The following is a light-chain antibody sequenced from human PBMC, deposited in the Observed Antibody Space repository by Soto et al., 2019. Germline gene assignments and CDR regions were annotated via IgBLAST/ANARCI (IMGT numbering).Light chain of an antibody. CDR2: SNN. CDR3: AGWDDSLNGVV. V-gene: IGLV1-44*01. Sequence: QSVLTQPPSASGTPGQRVTISCSGSSSNIGTYTVNWYHQLPGTAPKLLIHSNNQRPSGVPDRFSGSKSGSSASLAISGLQSDDEADYYCAGWDDSLNGVVFGGGTKVTVL. J-gene: IGLJ2*01. CDR1: SSNIGTYT.